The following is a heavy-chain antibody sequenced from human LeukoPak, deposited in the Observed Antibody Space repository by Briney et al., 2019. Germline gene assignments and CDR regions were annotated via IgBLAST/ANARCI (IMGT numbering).Heavy chain of an antibody. V-gene: IGHV1-3*03. J-gene: IGHJ6*03. Sequence: ASVKVSCKASGYTFTSYAMHWVRQAPGQRLEWMGWINAGNGNTKYSQEFQGRVTITRDTSASTAYMELSSLRSEDMAVYYCARASLGHYYDSSGRSYYCYYMDVWGKGTTVTVSS. D-gene: IGHD3-22*01. CDR1: GYTFTSYA. CDR2: INAGNGNT. CDR3: ARASLGHYYDSSGRSYYCYYMDV.